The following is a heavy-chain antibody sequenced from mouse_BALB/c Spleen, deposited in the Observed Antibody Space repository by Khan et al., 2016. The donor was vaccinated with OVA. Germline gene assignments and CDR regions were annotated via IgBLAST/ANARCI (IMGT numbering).Heavy chain of an antibody. V-gene: IGHV1-7*01. CDR2: INPTSGYT. J-gene: IGHJ3*01. CDR3: ARDRFAY. Sequence: QVQLQQSGAELAKPGASVKLSCTASGYTFTSYWMHWIKQRPGQGLEWIGNINPTSGYTNYNQKFKGKATLTADKSSSTAYMQLSRLTSDDSVVYYYARDRFAYWGQGTLVTVSA. CDR1: GYTFTSYW.